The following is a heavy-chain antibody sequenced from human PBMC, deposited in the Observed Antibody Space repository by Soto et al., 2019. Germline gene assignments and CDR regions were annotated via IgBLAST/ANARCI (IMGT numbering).Heavy chain of an antibody. D-gene: IGHD2-2*01. V-gene: IGHV4-31*03. CDR3: ASGGSSWVAY. CDR2: IYYSGNT. Sequence: TLSLTCTVSGGSISSGGYYWKWIRQHPGKGLEWIGYIYYSGNTYYNPSLKSRVTISVDTSNNQFSLKLRSVTAADTAVYYCASGGSSWVAYWGQGTLVTVSS. CDR1: GGSISSGGYY. J-gene: IGHJ4*02.